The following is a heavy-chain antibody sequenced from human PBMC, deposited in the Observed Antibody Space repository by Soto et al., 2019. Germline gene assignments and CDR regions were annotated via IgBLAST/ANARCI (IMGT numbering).Heavy chain of an antibody. Sequence: QVQLVQSGAEVKKPGASVKVSCKASGYTFTSYYMHWVRQAPGQGLEWMGIINPSGGSTSYAQKFQGRATMTGDTSTSTVYMELSRLRSEDTAVYYCARDMGLELPYYYYGMDVCGQGSTVTVSS. CDR1: GYTFTSYY. J-gene: IGHJ6*02. V-gene: IGHV1-46*01. CDR3: ARDMGLELPYYYYGMDV. CDR2: INPSGGST. D-gene: IGHD1-7*01.